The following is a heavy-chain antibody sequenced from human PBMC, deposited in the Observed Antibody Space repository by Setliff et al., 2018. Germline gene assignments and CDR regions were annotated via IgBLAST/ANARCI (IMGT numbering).Heavy chain of an antibody. Sequence: SETLSLTCTVSGGSISSSSHYWGWIRQPPGKGLEWIGSIYYTGSTYYNPSLKSRVTMSVDTSKRQFSLKLGSATAADTAVYYCAKDGMGPTYTYFFDFWGQGSQVTVSS. CDR3: AKDGMGPTYTYFFDF. J-gene: IGHJ4*02. CDR1: GGSISSSSHY. CDR2: IYYTGST. D-gene: IGHD1-26*01. V-gene: IGHV4-39*07.